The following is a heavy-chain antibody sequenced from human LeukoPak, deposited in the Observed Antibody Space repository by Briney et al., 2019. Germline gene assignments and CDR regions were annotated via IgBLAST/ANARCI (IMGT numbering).Heavy chain of an antibody. CDR3: ARARGRFDY. D-gene: IGHD6-25*01. Sequence: GGSLRLSCAASGFIFSSYAMSWVRQAPGKGLEWVANIKLDGSEKYYVDSVKGRFTISRDNAKNSLYLQMNSLRAEDTAVYYCARARGRFDYWGQGTLVTVSS. V-gene: IGHV3-7*01. CDR2: IKLDGSEK. CDR1: GFIFSSYA. J-gene: IGHJ4*02.